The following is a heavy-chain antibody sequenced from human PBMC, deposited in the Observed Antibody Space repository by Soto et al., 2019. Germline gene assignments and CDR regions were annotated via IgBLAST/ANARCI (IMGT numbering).Heavy chain of an antibody. V-gene: IGHV3-21*06. CDR2: ISSSGGHT. CDR1: GFIFSDYS. CDR3: ASLVGRSNFDS. Sequence: EVSLVESGGGLVKPGGSLRLSCVASGFIFSDYSMNWVRQAPGKGLEWVAAISSSGGHTFYADSVKGRFTISRDNPKSSVFLQMSSLGGEDTAVNWSASLVGRSNFDSWGQGTLVTVSS. J-gene: IGHJ4*02. D-gene: IGHD3-10*01.